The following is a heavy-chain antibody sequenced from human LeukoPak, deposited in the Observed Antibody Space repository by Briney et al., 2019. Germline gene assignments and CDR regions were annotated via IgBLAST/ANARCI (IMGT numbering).Heavy chain of an antibody. CDR1: GFTFSSYS. J-gene: IGHJ4*02. Sequence: GGSLRLSCAASGFTFSSYSMNWVRQAPGKGLEWVSSISSSSSYIYYADSVKGRFTISRDNAKNSLYLQMNSLRAEDTAVYYCARGMYYDFWSGYYTPFDYWGQGTRVTVSS. D-gene: IGHD3-3*01. CDR3: ARGMYYDFWSGYYTPFDY. CDR2: ISSSSSYI. V-gene: IGHV3-21*01.